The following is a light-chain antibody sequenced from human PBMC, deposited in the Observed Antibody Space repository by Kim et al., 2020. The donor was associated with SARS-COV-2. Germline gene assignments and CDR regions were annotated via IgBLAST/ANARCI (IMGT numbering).Light chain of an antibody. V-gene: IGKV3-20*01. Sequence: PGERATLSCRASQSLVSTYLAWYQQKPGQAPRLLIYGASSRATGIPDRFSGSGSGTDFTLTISRLEPEDFAVFFCQQYATSPWTFGQGTKVDIK. CDR1: QSLVSTY. CDR3: QQYATSPWT. CDR2: GAS. J-gene: IGKJ1*01.